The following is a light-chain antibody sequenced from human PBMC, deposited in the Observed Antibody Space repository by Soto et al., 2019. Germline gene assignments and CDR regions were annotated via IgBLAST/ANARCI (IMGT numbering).Light chain of an antibody. J-gene: IGLJ2*01. CDR1: SSNIGTGYD. Sequence: QSVRTQPPSVSGAPGQRVTISCTGSSSNIGTGYDVHWYQQLPGTAPKLLIYGNSNRPSGVPDRFSGSKSGTSASLAITGLQAEDEADYYCQSYDSNLSVVFGGGTKVTVL. CDR2: GNS. CDR3: QSYDSNLSVV. V-gene: IGLV1-40*01.